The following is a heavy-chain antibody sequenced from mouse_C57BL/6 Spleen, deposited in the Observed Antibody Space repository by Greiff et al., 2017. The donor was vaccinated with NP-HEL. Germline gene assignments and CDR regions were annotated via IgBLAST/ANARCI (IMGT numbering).Heavy chain of an antibody. V-gene: IGHV7-1*01. Sequence: EVKVVESGGGLVQSGRSLRLSCATSGFTFSDFYMEWVRQAPGKGLEWIAASRNKANDYTTEYSASVKGRFIVSRDTSQSILYLQMNALRAEDTAIYYCARGNGNYENWYFDVWGTGTTVTVSS. J-gene: IGHJ1*03. D-gene: IGHD2-1*01. CDR2: SRNKANDYTT. CDR3: ARGNGNYENWYFDV. CDR1: GFTFSDFY.